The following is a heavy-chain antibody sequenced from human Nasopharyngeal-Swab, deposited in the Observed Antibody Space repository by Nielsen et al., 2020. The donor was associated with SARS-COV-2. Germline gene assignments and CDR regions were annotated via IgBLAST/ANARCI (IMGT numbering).Heavy chain of an antibody. V-gene: IGHV4-59*13. J-gene: IGHJ6*02. CDR2: IYYSGST. CDR3: ARDSVYYGDYQPYYGMDV. CDR1: GGSISSYY. Sequence: SETLSLTRTVSGGSISSYYWSWIRPPPGKGLEWIGYIYYSGSTNYNPSLKSRVTISVDTSKNQFSLKLSSVTAADTAVYYCARDSVYYGDYQPYYGMDVWGQGTTVTVSS. D-gene: IGHD4-17*01.